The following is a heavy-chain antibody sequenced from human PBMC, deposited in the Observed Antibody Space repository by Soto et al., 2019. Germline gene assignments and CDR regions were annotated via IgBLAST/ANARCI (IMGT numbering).Heavy chain of an antibody. CDR1: GGTFSNYA. J-gene: IGHJ6*02. D-gene: IGHD2-21*02. Sequence: VQLVQSGAEVKKPGSSVKVSCKASGGTFSNYAINWVRQAPGQGLEWMGGIIPIFGTVNYAQKLQGRVTIAADKSTSTAYVELRSLRSEDTAAYYCARDREEDGYDQDGMDVWGQGTTVTVSS. CDR2: IIPIFGTV. V-gene: IGHV1-69*06. CDR3: ARDREEDGYDQDGMDV.